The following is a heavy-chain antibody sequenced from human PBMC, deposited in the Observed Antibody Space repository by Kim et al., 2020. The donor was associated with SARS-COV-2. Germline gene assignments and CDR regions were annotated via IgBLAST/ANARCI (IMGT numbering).Heavy chain of an antibody. CDR1: GYTLTELS. V-gene: IGHV1-24*01. D-gene: IGHD3-9*01. Sequence: ASVKVSCKVSGYTLTELSMHWVRQAPGKGLEWMGGFDPEDGETIYAQKFQGRVTMTEDTSTDTAYMELSSLRSEDTAVYYCATVPPYYDILTGYSPARFYYYGMDVWGQRTTVTVSS. CDR3: ATVPPYYDILTGYSPARFYYYGMDV. J-gene: IGHJ6*02. CDR2: FDPEDGET.